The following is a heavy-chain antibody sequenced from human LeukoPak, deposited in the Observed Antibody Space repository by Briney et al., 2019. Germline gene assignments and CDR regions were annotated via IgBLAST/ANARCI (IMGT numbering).Heavy chain of an antibody. CDR2: IKQDGSEK. J-gene: IGHJ4*02. CDR3: AREGYSYGYKGAEFDY. Sequence: PGGSLRLSCAASGFTFSSYWMSWVRQAPGKGLEWVANIKQDGSEKYYVDSVKGRFTISRDNAKNSLYLQMSSLRAEDTAVYYCAREGYSYGYKGAEFDYWGQGTLVTVSS. V-gene: IGHV3-7*01. D-gene: IGHD5-18*01. CDR1: GFTFSSYW.